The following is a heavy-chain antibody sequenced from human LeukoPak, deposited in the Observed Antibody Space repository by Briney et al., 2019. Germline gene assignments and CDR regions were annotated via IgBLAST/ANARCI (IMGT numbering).Heavy chain of an antibody. CDR3: ARVAQYDILTGYLDY. J-gene: IGHJ4*02. Sequence: PGGSLRLSCVASGFTVSSNYMSWVRQAPGKGLEWVSVIYSGGSTYYADSVKGRFTISRHNSKNTLYLQMNSLRAEDTAVYYCARVAQYDILTGYLDYWGQGTLVTVSS. CDR1: GFTVSSNY. D-gene: IGHD3-9*01. V-gene: IGHV3-53*04. CDR2: IYSGGST.